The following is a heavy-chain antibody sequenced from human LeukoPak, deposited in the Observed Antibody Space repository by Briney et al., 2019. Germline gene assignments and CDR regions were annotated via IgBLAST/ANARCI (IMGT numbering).Heavy chain of an antibody. J-gene: IGHJ5*02. Sequence: GGSLRLSCAASGFTFSGSAMHWVRQASGKGLEWVGRIRSKASSYATAYAASVKGRFAISRDDSKNTAYLQMNSLKTEDTAVYYCTRHDSGSPGTWGQGTLVTVSS. CDR1: GFTFSGSA. CDR3: TRHDSGSPGT. D-gene: IGHD1-26*01. V-gene: IGHV3-73*01. CDR2: IRSKASSYAT.